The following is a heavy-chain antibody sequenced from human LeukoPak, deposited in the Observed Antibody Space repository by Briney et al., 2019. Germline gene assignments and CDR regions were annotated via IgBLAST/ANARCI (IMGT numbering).Heavy chain of an antibody. D-gene: IGHD2-15*01. J-gene: IGHJ1*01. CDR3: ARDYCSGGSCYIRY. CDR1: GGSSSSYY. V-gene: IGHV4-59*01. Sequence: SETLSLTSTVSGGSSSSYYWSWNRQPPGKGLEWIGYIYYSGSTNYNPSLKSRVTISADTSKNQFSLKLSSVTAADTAVYYCARDYCSGGSCYIRYWGRGTLVTVSS. CDR2: IYYSGST.